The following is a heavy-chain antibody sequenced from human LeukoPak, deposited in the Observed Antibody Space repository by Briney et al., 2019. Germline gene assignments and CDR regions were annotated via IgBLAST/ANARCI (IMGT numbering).Heavy chain of an antibody. CDR2: INHSGST. Sequence: PSETLSLTCAVYGGSFSGYYWSWIRQPPGKGLEWIGEINHSGSTNYNPSLKSRVTISVDTSKNQFSLKLSSVTAADTAVYYCARGPPALAYWGQGTLVTVPS. CDR1: GGSFSGYY. J-gene: IGHJ4*02. D-gene: IGHD5-18*01. CDR3: ARGPPALAY. V-gene: IGHV4-34*01.